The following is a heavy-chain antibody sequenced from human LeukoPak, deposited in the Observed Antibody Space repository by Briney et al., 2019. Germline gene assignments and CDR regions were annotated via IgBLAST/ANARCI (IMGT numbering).Heavy chain of an antibody. J-gene: IGHJ6*03. V-gene: IGHV1-2*02. CDR3: ARGTYYYDSSGYYDYYYYYYMDV. CDR2: INPNSGGT. D-gene: IGHD3-22*01. Sequence: GASVKVSCKASGYTFTGYYMHWVRQAPGQGLEWMGWINPNSGGTNYAQKFQGRVTMTRNTSISTAYMELSSLRSEDTAVYYCARGTYYYDSSGYYDYYYYYYMDVWGKGTTVTISS. CDR1: GYTFTGYY.